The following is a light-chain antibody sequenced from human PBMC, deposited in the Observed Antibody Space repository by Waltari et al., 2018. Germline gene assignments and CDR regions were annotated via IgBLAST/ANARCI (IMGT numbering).Light chain of an antibody. CDR3: QSYDSSLSVYVV. J-gene: IGLJ2*01. CDR1: SSNIGAGYD. Sequence: QSVLTQPPSVSGAPGQRVTISCTGSSSNIGAGYDVHWYQQLPGTAPKLLIYGNSNRAPGVPDRVSGSKSGTSASLAITGLQAEDEADYYCQSYDSSLSVYVVFGGGTKLTVL. CDR2: GNS. V-gene: IGLV1-40*01.